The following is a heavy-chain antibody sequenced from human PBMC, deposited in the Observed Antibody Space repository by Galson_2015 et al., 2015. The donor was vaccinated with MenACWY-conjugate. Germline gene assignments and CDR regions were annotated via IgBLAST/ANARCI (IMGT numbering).Heavy chain of an antibody. CDR2: IKSKGSGEKI. V-gene: IGHV3-15*01. CDR3: SWIQAATAEYSWSLPYMGV. Sequence: SLRLSCAASGFTFIYAWMGWVRQAPGKGLEWVGRIKSKGSGEKIDYPAPVKSRFSISRDDTENMLYLQMNSLKTEDTAVYYCSWIQAATAEYSWSLPYMGVRGTGTPVPVSS. D-gene: IGHD2-15*01. J-gene: IGHJ6*03. CDR1: GFTFIYAW.